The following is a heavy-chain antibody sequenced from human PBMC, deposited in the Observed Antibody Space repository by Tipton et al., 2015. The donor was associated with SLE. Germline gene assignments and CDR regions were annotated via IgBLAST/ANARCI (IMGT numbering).Heavy chain of an antibody. CDR3: ARRAPASDLYGMDV. CDR1: GYTFTGYY. CDR2: INPTSGGT. Sequence: QSGAEVKKPGASVKVSCKASGYTFTGYYMHWVRQAPGQGLEWMGRINPTSGGTNYAQKFQGRVTMTRDTSISTAYMELSRLRSDDTAVYYCARRAPASDLYGMDVWGQGTTVTVSS. J-gene: IGHJ6*02. V-gene: IGHV1-2*06. D-gene: IGHD6-25*01.